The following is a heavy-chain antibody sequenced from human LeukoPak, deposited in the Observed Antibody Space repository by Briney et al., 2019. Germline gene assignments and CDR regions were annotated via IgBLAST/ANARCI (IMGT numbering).Heavy chain of an antibody. CDR1: GFTFEDYG. CDR3: ARDYARPDY. V-gene: IGHV3-20*04. CDR2: ITWNGGSI. J-gene: IGHJ4*02. Sequence: GGSLRLSCAASGFTFEDYGMSWVRQAPGKGLEWVSGITWNGGSIGYSDSVKGRFTMSRDNAKNSLYLQMDSLKTEDTALYYCARDYARPDYWGQGTLVTVSS. D-gene: IGHD4-17*01.